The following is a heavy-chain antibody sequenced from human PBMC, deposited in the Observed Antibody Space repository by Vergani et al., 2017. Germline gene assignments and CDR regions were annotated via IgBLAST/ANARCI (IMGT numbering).Heavy chain of an antibody. CDR2: INPSGGST. CDR3: ARGPLLLWFGEFKFDY. CDR1: GYTFTSYY. D-gene: IGHD3-10*01. Sequence: QVQLVQSGAEVKKPGASVKVSCKASGYTFTSYYMHWVRQAPGQGLEWMGIINPSGGSTSYAQKFQGRVTMTRDTSTSTVYMELSSLRSEDTAVYYCARGPLLLWFGEFKFDYWGQGTLVTVSS. V-gene: IGHV1-46*01. J-gene: IGHJ4*02.